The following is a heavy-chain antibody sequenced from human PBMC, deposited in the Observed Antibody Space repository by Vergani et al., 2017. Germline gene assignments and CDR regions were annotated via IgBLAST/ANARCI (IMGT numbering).Heavy chain of an antibody. V-gene: IGHV3-21*04. CDR1: GFTFSSYS. CDR3: VKDAGSFENFFDS. D-gene: IGHD1-26*01. Sequence: EVQLVESGGGLVKPGGSLRLSCAASGFTFSSYSMNWARQAPGKGLDWGSSISSSSSYIYYADSVKGRFTISRDNAKNSLYLQMNSLRPEDTATYYCVKDAGSFENFFDSWGQGTLVTVSS. CDR2: ISSSSSYI. J-gene: IGHJ4*02.